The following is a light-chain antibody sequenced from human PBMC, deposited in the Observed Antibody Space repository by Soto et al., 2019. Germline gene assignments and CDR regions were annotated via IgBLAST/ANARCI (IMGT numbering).Light chain of an antibody. J-gene: IGLJ3*02. V-gene: IGLV2-23*01. CDR1: SSDIGSFNL. CDR3: CSYAGSSTWV. CDR2: EDT. Sequence: QSALTQPASVSGSPGQSITISCTGTSSDIGSFNLVSGYQHHPGKAPKIMIHEDTMRHSGVSNRFSGSKSGITASLTLSGLQAEDEADYCCCSYAGSSTWVFGGGTKLTVL.